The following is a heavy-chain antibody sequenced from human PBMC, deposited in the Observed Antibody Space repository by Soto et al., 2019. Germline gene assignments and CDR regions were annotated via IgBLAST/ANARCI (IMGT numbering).Heavy chain of an antibody. V-gene: IGHV3-74*01. Sequence: EVQLVESGGGLVQPGGSLRLSCAVSGFTFSDYWMHWVRQAPGKGLVWVSRIYTDGSRTNYADSVKGRFTISRDNAENTLYLQMNSLRAEETAVYYCARGVRGSYGLDIWGQGKMVTVSS. J-gene: IGHJ3*02. CDR2: IYTDGSRT. D-gene: IGHD4-17*01. CDR1: GFTFSDYW. CDR3: ARGVRGSYGLDI.